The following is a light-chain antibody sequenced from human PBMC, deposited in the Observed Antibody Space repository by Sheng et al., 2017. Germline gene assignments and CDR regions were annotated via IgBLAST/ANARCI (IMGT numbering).Light chain of an antibody. J-gene: IGKJ1*01. CDR2: NAS. V-gene: IGKV3-11*01. Sequence: VLTQSPATLSLSPGERATLSCRASQSVRGYLAWYQQKPGQAPTLLIYNASNRAAGIPARFSGSGSGTDFTLTIDSLAPEDFAVYYCQHRYNWPWTFGQGTKVEI. CDR3: QHRYNWPWT. CDR1: QSVRGY.